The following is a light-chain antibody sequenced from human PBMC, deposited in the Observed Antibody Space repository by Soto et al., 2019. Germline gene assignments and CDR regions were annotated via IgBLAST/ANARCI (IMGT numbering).Light chain of an antibody. CDR1: SSDVGSYNL. CDR2: EVS. Sequence: ALTQPASVTGSPGQSTPISCTGTSSDVGSYNLVSWYQQHPGKAPKLMIYEVSKRPSGVSNRFSGSKSGNTASLTISGLQAEDEADYYCCSYAGSSTPLIFGTGTKVTVL. V-gene: IGLV2-23*02. J-gene: IGLJ1*01. CDR3: CSYAGSSTPLI.